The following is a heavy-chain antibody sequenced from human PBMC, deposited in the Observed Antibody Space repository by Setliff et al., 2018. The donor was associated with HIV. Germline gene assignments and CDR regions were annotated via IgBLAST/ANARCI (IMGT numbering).Heavy chain of an antibody. CDR1: GGSEFTFSDVW. V-gene: IGHV3-33*08. CDR3: ARVRSGSYSPSDY. D-gene: IGHD1-26*01. Sequence: PGGSLRLSCVVSGGSEFTFSDVWMSWVRQAPGKGLEWVAVIWYDGSNKYYADSVKGRFIVSRDNIKNRLFLQMNSLTAEDTAVYYCARVRSGSYSPSDYWGQGTLVTVS. J-gene: IGHJ4*02. CDR2: IWYDGSNK.